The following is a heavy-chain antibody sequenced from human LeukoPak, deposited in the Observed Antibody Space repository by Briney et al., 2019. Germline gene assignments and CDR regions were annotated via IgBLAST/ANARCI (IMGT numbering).Heavy chain of an antibody. CDR2: INHSSST. J-gene: IGHJ3*02. V-gene: IGHV4-34*01. CDR3: ARGRGRETPFHRIAAAGANDAFDI. D-gene: IGHD6-13*01. CDR1: GGSFSGYY. Sequence: SETLSLTCAVYGGSFSGYYWSWIRQPPGKGLEWIGEINHSSSTNYNPSLKSRFTISVDTSKNQFSLMLSSVTAADTAVYYCARGRGRETPFHRIAAAGANDAFDIWGQGTMVTVSS.